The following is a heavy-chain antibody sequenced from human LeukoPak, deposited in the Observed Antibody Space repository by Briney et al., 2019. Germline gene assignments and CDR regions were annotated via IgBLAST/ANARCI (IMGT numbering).Heavy chain of an antibody. J-gene: IGHJ4*02. CDR3: ARDIGSAINDY. Sequence: PSETLSLTCTVSGDSISNSNYYWAWIRQPPGKGLEWIANMAYDGRTHYKPSLKSRVTISLDPSKNQFSLKLSSVTAADTAIYYCARDIGSAINDYWGQGTLVSVSS. D-gene: IGHD6-25*01. CDR1: GDSISNSNYY. V-gene: IGHV4-39*07. CDR2: MAYDGRT.